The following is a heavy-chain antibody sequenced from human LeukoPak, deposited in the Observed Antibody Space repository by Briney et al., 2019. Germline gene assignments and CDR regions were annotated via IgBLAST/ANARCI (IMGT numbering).Heavy chain of an antibody. J-gene: IGHJ4*02. CDR3: ATADNEQWLYDY. Sequence: ASVKVSCKVSGYTLTELSMHWVRQAPGKGLEWMGGFDPEDGETIYAQKFQGRVTMTEDTSTDTAYMELSSLRSEDTAVYYCATADNEQWLYDYWGQGTLVTVSS. V-gene: IGHV1-24*01. CDR1: GYTLTELS. D-gene: IGHD6-19*01. CDR2: FDPEDGET.